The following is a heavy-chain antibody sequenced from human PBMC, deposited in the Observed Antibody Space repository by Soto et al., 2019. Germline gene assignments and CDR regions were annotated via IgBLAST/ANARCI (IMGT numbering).Heavy chain of an antibody. J-gene: IGHJ6*02. Sequence: ASVKLSCKASGYTFTSYYMHWVRQAPGQGLEWMGIINPSGGSTSYAQKFQGRVTMTRDTSTSTVYMELSSLRSEDTAVYYCARGRDIVANKRRYGMDVWGQGTTVTVSS. CDR3: ARGRDIVANKRRYGMDV. V-gene: IGHV1-46*01. CDR2: INPSGGST. CDR1: GYTFTSYY. D-gene: IGHD2-15*01.